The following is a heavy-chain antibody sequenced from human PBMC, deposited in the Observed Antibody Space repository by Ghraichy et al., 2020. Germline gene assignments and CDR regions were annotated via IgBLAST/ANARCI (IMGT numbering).Heavy chain of an antibody. Sequence: ASVKVPCKASDYTFSIYGISWVRQAPGQGLEWMGWISGYSGNTNHAQKFQGRVTMTTDTSTSTAYMELRSLRSDDTAVYYCARDERAAAAGTVGYFDYWGQGTLVIVSS. V-gene: IGHV1-18*01. CDR3: ARDERAAAAGTVGYFDY. J-gene: IGHJ4*02. D-gene: IGHD6-13*01. CDR2: ISGYSGNT. CDR1: DYTFSIYG.